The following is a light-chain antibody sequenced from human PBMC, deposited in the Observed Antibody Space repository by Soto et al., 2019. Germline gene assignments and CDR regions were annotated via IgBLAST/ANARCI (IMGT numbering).Light chain of an antibody. J-gene: IGKJ1*01. CDR1: QSVSSY. V-gene: IGKV3-11*01. CDR3: QQRSNWPPTWT. Sequence: EIVLTQSPATLSLSPGERATLSCSASQSVSSYLAWYQQKPGQAPRLLIYDASNRATGIPARFSGSGSRTDFTLTISSLEPEDFAVYYCQQRSNWPPTWTFGQGTKVEIK. CDR2: DAS.